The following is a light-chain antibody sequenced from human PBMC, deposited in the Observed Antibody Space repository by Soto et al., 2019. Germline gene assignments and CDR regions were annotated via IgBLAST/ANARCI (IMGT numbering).Light chain of an antibody. CDR2: DAS. CDR1: QSVSSY. Sequence: EIVLTQSPATLSLSPGERATLSCRASQSVSSYLAWYQQKPGQAPRLLIYDASNRATGIPARFSGSGSGTDFTLTISSLEPEDFAVDYCQQRSNWPPYTFGQGTKLEFK. J-gene: IGKJ2*01. CDR3: QQRSNWPPYT. V-gene: IGKV3-11*01.